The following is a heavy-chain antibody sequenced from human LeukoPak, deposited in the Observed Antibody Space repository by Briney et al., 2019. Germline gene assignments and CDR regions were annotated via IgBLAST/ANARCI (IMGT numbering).Heavy chain of an antibody. Sequence: GGSLRLSCAASGFTFSGYSMIWVRQAPGKGLEWVSSISSSSNYIYYADSVKGRFTISRDNAKNSPYLQMNSLRAEDTAVYYCTRDRSGTTYYYQGMDVWGQGTTVTVSS. CDR1: GFTFSGYS. CDR3: TRDRSGTTYYYQGMDV. V-gene: IGHV3-21*01. D-gene: IGHD1-1*01. J-gene: IGHJ6*02. CDR2: ISSSSNYI.